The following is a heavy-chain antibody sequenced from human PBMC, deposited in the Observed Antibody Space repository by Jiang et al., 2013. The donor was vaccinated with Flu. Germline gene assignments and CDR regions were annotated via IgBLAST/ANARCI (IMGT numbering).Heavy chain of an antibody. CDR2: INTDTGKP. D-gene: IGHD5-24*01. CDR1: GYTFTSKA. J-gene: IGHJ4*02. CDR3: ARDRWSPEY. V-gene: IGHV7-4-1*02. Sequence: QSGSELKKPGASVKVSCKASGYTFTSKAINWVRQAPGQGLEWMGWINTDTGKPTYAQGFTGRFVFSLDTSVRTAYLQIRSLEAEDTAVYYCARDRWSPEYWGQGTLVTVSS.